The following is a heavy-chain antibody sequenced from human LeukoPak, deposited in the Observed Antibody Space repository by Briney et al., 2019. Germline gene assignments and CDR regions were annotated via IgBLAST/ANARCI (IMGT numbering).Heavy chain of an antibody. Sequence: APVKVSCKASGYTFTSYGISWVRQAPGQGLEWMGWISAYNGNTNYAQKLQGRVTMTTDTSTSTAYMELRSLRSDDTAVYYCARDLYYYDSSGYYFFDYWGQGTLVTVSS. J-gene: IGHJ4*02. CDR2: ISAYNGNT. CDR1: GYTFTSYG. D-gene: IGHD3-22*01. V-gene: IGHV1-18*01. CDR3: ARDLYYYDSSGYYFFDY.